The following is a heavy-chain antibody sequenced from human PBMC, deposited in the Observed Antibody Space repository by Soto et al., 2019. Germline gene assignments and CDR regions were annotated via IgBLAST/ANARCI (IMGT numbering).Heavy chain of an antibody. J-gene: IGHJ6*02. D-gene: IGHD5-18*01. CDR2: ISYHGTEK. CDR3: AKDIGGVDTGNYGMDV. CDR1: GFTFSSYG. V-gene: IGHV3-30*18. Sequence: GGSLRLSCAASGFTFSSYGIHWVRQAPGKGLEWVADISYHGTEKGYADSVKGRFTISRDNSKNTLYVQMSSLRPEDTAVYYCAKDIGGVDTGNYGMDVWGQGTTVTVSS.